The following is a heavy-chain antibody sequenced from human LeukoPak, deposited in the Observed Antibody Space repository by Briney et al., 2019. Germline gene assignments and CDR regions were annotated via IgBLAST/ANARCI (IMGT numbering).Heavy chain of an antibody. Sequence: SQTLSLTCTVSGGSISSGSCYWSWIRQPAGTGLEWIGRIYTSGSTNYNPSLKSRVTISVDTSKNQFSLKLSSVTAADTAVYYCAREGGSTPKGLYYYGMDVWGQGTTVTVSS. CDR3: AREGGSTPKGLYYYGMDV. D-gene: IGHD2-15*01. CDR1: GGSISSGSCY. CDR2: IYTSGST. J-gene: IGHJ6*02. V-gene: IGHV4-61*02.